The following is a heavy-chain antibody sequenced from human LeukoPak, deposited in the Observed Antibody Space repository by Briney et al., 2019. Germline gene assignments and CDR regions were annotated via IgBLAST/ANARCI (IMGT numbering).Heavy chain of an antibody. D-gene: IGHD3-3*01. V-gene: IGHV4-59*01. CDR3: AREGYDFWSGYPTTAYGMDV. CDR1: GGSISSYY. J-gene: IGHJ6*02. CDR2: IYYSGST. Sequence: SETLSLTCTVSGGSISSYYWSWIRQPPGKGLEWIGYIYYSGSTNYNPSLKSRVTISVDTSKNQFSLKLSSVTAADTAVYYCAREGYDFWSGYPTTAYGMDVWGQGTTVTVSS.